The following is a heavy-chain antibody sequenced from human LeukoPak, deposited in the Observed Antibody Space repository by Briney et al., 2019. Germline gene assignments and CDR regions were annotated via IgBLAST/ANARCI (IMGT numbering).Heavy chain of an antibody. Sequence: SETLSLTCTVSGGSISSNNHYWGWIRQPPGKGLEWIGSIHYSGSAYYNPSLKSRVTISVDSSKNQFSLKLTSVTAADTAVYYCASITMVRGVIFAFDIWGQGTMVTVSS. D-gene: IGHD3-10*01. J-gene: IGHJ3*02. CDR2: IHYSGSA. CDR3: ASITMVRGVIFAFDI. V-gene: IGHV4-39*01. CDR1: GGSISSNNHY.